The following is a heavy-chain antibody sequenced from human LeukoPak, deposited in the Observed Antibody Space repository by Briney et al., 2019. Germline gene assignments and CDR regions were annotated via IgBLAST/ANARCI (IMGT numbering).Heavy chain of an antibody. CDR3: AREVDYGDLYFYYYMDV. CDR2: IYTSGTT. V-gene: IGHV4-61*09. CDR1: GGSINGGNYY. J-gene: IGHJ6*03. Sequence: SETLSLTCTVSGGSINGGNYYWTWIRQPAGKGLEWIGHIYTSGTTYYSPSLRSRVTIPLDTSKNQFSLKLTSVTAADTAIYSCAREVDYGDLYFYYYMDVWGNGAMVTVSS. D-gene: IGHD4-17*01.